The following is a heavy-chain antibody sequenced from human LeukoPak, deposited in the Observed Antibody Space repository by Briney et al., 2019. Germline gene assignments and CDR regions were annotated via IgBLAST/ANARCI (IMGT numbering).Heavy chain of an antibody. Sequence: GWALRLSSAASGFTFSSYRRNWVRQAPGKGLEWVSSISSSSSYIYYADSVKGRFTISRDNAKNSLYLQMNSLRAEDTAVYYCARYRQDAFDVWGLGTMVTVSS. CDR2: ISSSSSYI. CDR3: ARYRQDAFDV. CDR1: GFTFSSYR. J-gene: IGHJ3*01. V-gene: IGHV3-21*01.